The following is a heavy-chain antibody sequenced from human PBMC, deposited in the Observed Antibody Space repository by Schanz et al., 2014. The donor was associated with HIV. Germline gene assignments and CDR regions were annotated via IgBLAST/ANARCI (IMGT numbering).Heavy chain of an antibody. V-gene: IGHV3-30*03. CDR1: GFTFRNFG. CDR3: ARDPQHSFDI. Sequence: QEQLVESGGGVVQPGKSLRLSCAASGFTFRNFGMHWVRQAPGKGLEWVAGISYDGVNVYYADSVKGRFTFSRDNSKNTLYLQMYSLRGEDTAVYYCARDPQHSFDIWGQGTMVIVSS. D-gene: IGHD3-3*02. J-gene: IGHJ3*02. CDR2: ISYDGVNV.